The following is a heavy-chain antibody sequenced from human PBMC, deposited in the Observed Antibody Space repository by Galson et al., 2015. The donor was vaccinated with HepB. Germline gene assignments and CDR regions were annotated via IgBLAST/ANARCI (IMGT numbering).Heavy chain of an antibody. CDR2: INSDGSST. CDR1: GFTFSSYW. V-gene: IGHV3-74*01. CDR3: ARGMTTVTTRYF. Sequence: SLRLSCAASGFTFSSYWMHWVRQAPGKGLVWVSRINSDGSSTSYADSVKGRFTISRDNAKNTLYLQMNSLRAEDTAVYYCARGMTTVTTRYFWGQGTLVTVSS. D-gene: IGHD4-17*01. J-gene: IGHJ4*02.